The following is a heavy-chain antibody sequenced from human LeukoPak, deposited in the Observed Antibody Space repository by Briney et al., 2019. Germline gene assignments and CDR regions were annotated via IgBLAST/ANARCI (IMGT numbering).Heavy chain of an antibody. CDR1: GFTFTNYA. CDR3: AKAFRPMIVVIPSDY. J-gene: IGHJ4*02. CDR2: ISGSGAGT. D-gene: IGHD3-22*01. Sequence: PGGSLRLSCAASGFTFTNYAMSWVRQAPGKGLEWVSIISGSGAGTYYADSVKGRFTISRDNSKSTLYLQMNSLRVEDTAVYYCAKAFRPMIVVIPSDYWGQGTLVTVSS. V-gene: IGHV3-23*01.